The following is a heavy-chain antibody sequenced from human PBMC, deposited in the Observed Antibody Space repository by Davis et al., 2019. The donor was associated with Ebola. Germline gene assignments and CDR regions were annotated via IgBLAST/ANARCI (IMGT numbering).Heavy chain of an antibody. Sequence: ASVKVSCKASGYTFTSYGISWVRQAPGQGLEWMGRINPNSGGTNYAQKFQGRVTMTRDTSISTAYMELSRLRSDDTAVYYCARDRPLDFFFGDYYGMDVWGQGTTVTVSS. D-gene: IGHD3-16*01. CDR3: ARDRPLDFFFGDYYGMDV. CDR2: INPNSGGT. CDR1: GYTFTSYG. V-gene: IGHV1-2*06. J-gene: IGHJ6*02.